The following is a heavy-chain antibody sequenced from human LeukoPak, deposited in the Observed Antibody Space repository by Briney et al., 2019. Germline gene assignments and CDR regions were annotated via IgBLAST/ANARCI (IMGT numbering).Heavy chain of an antibody. Sequence: PGGSLRLSCAASGSTLRDYYMNWIRQAPGKGLKRVSYISSSGRSIYYADSVKGRFTISRDNAKNSVYLQMNSLRAEDTAVYYCVRDGAPRWAFDIWGQGTLVTVSS. CDR2: ISSSGRSI. D-gene: IGHD4-23*01. CDR1: GSTLRDYY. J-gene: IGHJ3*02. CDR3: VRDGAPRWAFDI. V-gene: IGHV3-11*01.